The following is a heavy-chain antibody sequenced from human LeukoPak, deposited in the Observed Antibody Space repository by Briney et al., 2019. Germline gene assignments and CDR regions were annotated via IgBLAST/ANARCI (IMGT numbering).Heavy chain of an antibody. V-gene: IGHV4-4*07. D-gene: IGHD3-16*01. Sequence: SETLSLTCTVSGGSFSSYYWSWIRQPAGKGLEWIGRIYTSGSTNYNPSLKSRVSMSVDTSKNQCTLKLSSVTAADTAVYYCARVGDYALKDWGQGTLVTVSS. CDR2: IYTSGST. CDR1: GGSFSSYY. J-gene: IGHJ4*02. CDR3: ARVGDYALKD.